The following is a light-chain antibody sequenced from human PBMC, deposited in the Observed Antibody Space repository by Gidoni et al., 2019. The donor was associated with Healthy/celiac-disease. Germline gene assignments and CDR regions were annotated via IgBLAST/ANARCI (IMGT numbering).Light chain of an antibody. CDR3: QQCYSTPP. CDR2: AAS. J-gene: IGKJ1*01. CDR1: QSISSY. Sequence: DNQMNQAPSSLAASVGDRVTITCRASQSISSYLNWDQQKPGKAPKLLIYAASSLQSGVPSRFSGSGSATDFTLTISSLPPEDFASYYRQQCYSTPPFGQGTKVEIK. V-gene: IGKV1-39*01.